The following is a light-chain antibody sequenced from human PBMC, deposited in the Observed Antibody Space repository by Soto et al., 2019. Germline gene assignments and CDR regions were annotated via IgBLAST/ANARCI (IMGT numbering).Light chain of an antibody. CDR1: SSDVGAYNY. Sequence: ALTQPASVSGSPGQSITISCTGTSSDVGAYNYVSWYQHNAGKAPKLMIYEVRKRPSGVSNRFSGSKSGNTASLTISGLXPEDEADYYCTSYTSRSALYVFGTGTKVTVL. V-gene: IGLV2-14*01. CDR3: TSYTSRSALYV. CDR2: EVR. J-gene: IGLJ1*01.